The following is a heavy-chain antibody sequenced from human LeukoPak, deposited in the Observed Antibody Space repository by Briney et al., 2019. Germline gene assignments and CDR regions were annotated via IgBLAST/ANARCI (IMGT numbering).Heavy chain of an antibody. CDR2: IYHSGST. D-gene: IGHD1-26*01. CDR3: ARPIPSGSYHNYYYYYMDV. CDR1: GGSVSSYY. V-gene: IGHV4-59*08. J-gene: IGHJ6*03. Sequence: SETLSLTCTVSGGSVSSYYWSWIRQPPGKGLEWIGYIYHSGSTNHSPSLKSRVTTSVDTSKNQFSLKLSSVTAADTAVYYCARPIPSGSYHNYYYYYMDVWGKGTTVTVSS.